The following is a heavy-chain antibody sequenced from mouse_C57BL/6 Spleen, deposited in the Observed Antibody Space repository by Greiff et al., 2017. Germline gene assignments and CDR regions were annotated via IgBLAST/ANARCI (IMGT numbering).Heavy chain of an antibody. D-gene: IGHD4-1*01. CDR2: IYPGGGST. CDR3: ARAKLGRFAY. Sequence: QVQLQQPGAELVKPGASVKMSCKASGYTFTSYWIPWVKQWPGQGLEWIGDIYPGGGSTNYNEKFTSKGTLTVDTSASTAYMQISSLTSADSAVYYCARAKLGRFAYWGQGTLVTVSA. V-gene: IGHV1-55*01. CDR1: GYTFTSYW. J-gene: IGHJ3*01.